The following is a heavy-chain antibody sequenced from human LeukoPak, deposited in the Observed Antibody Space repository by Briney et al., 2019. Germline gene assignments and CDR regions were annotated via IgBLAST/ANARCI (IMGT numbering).Heavy chain of an antibody. CDR1: GFTFTGYG. J-gene: IGHJ4*02. CDR3: AKGEGHCSSTSCSLDS. CDR2: ISYDGSNK. Sequence: GGSLRLSCVASGFTFTGYGMHWVRQAPGKGLDWVTVISYDGSNKYYADSVKGRFTISRDISKNTLYLQMNSLRAEDTAVYYCAKGEGHCSSTSCSLDSWGQGTLVTVSS. V-gene: IGHV3-30*18. D-gene: IGHD2-2*01.